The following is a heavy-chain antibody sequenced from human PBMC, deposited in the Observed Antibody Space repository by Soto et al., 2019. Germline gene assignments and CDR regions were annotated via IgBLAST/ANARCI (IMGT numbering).Heavy chain of an antibody. Sequence: PGESLKISCKGSGYSFTSYWISWVRQMPGKGLEWMGRIDPSDSYTNYSPSFQGHVTTSADKSISTAYLQWSSLKASDTAMYYCARLRAKSIAAADEPYYYYGMDVWGQGTTVTVSS. J-gene: IGHJ6*02. D-gene: IGHD6-13*01. CDR3: ARLRAKSIAAADEPYYYYGMDV. CDR1: GYSFTSYW. CDR2: IDPSDSYT. V-gene: IGHV5-10-1*01.